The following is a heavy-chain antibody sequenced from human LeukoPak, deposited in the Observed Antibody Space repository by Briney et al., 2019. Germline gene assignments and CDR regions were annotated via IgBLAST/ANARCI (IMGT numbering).Heavy chain of an antibody. Sequence: GASVKVSCKASGYTFTSYGISWVRQAPGQGLEWMGWISAYNGNTNYAQKLQGRVTMTTDTSTSTAYMELRSLRSDDTAVYYCARVEGGSGSYYMSPEAEYFQHWGQGTLVTVSS. V-gene: IGHV1-18*01. D-gene: IGHD3-10*01. CDR2: ISAYNGNT. CDR3: ARVEGGSGSYYMSPEAEYFQH. J-gene: IGHJ1*01. CDR1: GYTFTSYG.